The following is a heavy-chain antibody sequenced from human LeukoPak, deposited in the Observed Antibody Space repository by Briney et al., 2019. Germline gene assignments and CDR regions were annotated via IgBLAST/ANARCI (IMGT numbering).Heavy chain of an antibody. J-gene: IGHJ1*01. CDR1: GYSFTTSW. D-gene: IGHD3-10*01. CDR3: ARQREGSYASGSYPRKH. Sequence: GGALQISCKGSGYSFTTSWIAWVRQKPGKGLEGMGIIYPDDSDTRYSPSFQGQVSISADKYISTAYLQWSSPEASDTAMYYCARQREGSYASGSYPRKHWGQGTLVTVSS. CDR2: IYPDDSDT. V-gene: IGHV5-51*01.